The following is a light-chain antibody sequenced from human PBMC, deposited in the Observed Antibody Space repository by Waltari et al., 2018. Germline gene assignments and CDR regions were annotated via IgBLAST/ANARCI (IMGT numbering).Light chain of an antibody. CDR3: QQYYSYPRYT. CDR2: AAS. Sequence: AIRITQSPSSLSASTGDSVTIPCPARQGISSYLAWYQQKPGKAPKLLIYAASTFQSGVPSRFSGSGSGTDFTLTISCLQSEDFATYYCQQYYSYPRYTFGQGTKLEIK. CDR1: QGISSY. J-gene: IGKJ2*01. V-gene: IGKV1-8*01.